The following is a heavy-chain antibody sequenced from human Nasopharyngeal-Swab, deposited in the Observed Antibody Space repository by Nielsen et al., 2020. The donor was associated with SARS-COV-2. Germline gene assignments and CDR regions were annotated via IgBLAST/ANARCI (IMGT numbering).Heavy chain of an antibody. Sequence: GESLKISCAASGFPFSSYSMNWVRQAPGKGLEWVSSISSSSSYIYYADSVKGRFTISRDNAKNSLYLQMNSLRAEDTAVYYCARPPLYYYDSSGPWYFDLWGRGTLVTVSS. D-gene: IGHD3-22*01. CDR3: ARPPLYYYDSSGPWYFDL. V-gene: IGHV3-21*01. J-gene: IGHJ2*01. CDR1: GFPFSSYS. CDR2: ISSSSSYI.